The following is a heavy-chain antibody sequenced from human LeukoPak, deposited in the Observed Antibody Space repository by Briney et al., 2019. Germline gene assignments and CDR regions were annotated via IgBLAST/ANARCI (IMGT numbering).Heavy chain of an antibody. D-gene: IGHD3-10*01. CDR1: GFTFSNAR. CDR3: TTMFRGVWGLDP. V-gene: IGHV3-15*01. CDR2: IKSKTDGGTA. Sequence: PGGSLRLSCVASGFTFSNARMSWVRQAPGKGLEWVGRIKSKTDGGTADYAAPVKGRFTISRDDPKTTLYLQLNSLKTEDTAMYYCTTMFRGVWGLDPWGQGTLVTVSS. J-gene: IGHJ5*02.